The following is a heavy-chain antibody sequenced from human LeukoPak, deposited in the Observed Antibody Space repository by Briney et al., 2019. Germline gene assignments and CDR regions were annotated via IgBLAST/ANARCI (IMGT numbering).Heavy chain of an antibody. CDR3: ARAHYSGSFGY. CDR2: INWNGGST. CDR1: GFIFDDYG. D-gene: IGHD1-26*01. Sequence: AGGSLSLSCVASGFIFDDYGMSWVRQAPGKGREWVSGINWNGGSTGYADSVKGRFTISRDNAKNSLYLQMNSLRAEDTALYYCARAHYSGSFGYWGQGTLVSVSS. V-gene: IGHV3-20*04. J-gene: IGHJ4*02.